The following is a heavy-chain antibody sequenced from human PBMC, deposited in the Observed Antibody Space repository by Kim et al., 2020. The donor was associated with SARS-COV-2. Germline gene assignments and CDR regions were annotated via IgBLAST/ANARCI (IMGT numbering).Heavy chain of an antibody. Sequence: GGSLRLSCVGSGFSFSDYTMTWVRQAPGKGLEWVSSISYDSKYIFYVDSVKGRFTVSRDNAKNSLYLQMNSLTDGDTAVYYCVRDDAIMAVTGTRSADWGQGTLVTVSS. V-gene: IGHV3-21*01. D-gene: IGHD6-19*01. CDR1: GFSFSDYT. CDR3: VRDDAIMAVTGTRSAD. CDR2: ISYDSKYI. J-gene: IGHJ4*02.